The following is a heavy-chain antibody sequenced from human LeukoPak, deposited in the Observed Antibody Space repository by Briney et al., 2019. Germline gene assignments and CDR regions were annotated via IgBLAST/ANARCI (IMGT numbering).Heavy chain of an antibody. J-gene: IGHJ4*02. V-gene: IGHV1-69*13. D-gene: IGHD5-12*01. CDR2: IIPIFGTA. CDR3: ANRVGYSAGYFDY. CDR1: GGTFSSNA. Sequence: GASVKVSCKASGGTFSSNAISWVRQAPGQGLEWMGGIIPIFGTANYAQKFQGRVTITADEFTSTAYMELSSLRSEDTAVYYCANRVGYSAGYFDYWGQGTLVTVSS.